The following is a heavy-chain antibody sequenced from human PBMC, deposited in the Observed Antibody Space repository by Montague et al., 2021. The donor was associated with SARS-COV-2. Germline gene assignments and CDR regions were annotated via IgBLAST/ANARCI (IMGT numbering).Heavy chain of an antibody. Sequence: ETLSLTCSVSGDSITNHYWPWIRQPAGKGLEWIGRMHFTGKTNSSPFFSSRLPMSSDTSKNQFSLKLTSVTAADTAIYFCARDRFDFGAGRQGTIDFWGQGTLVTVSS. CDR1: GDSITNHY. CDR3: ARDRFDFGAGRQGTIDF. D-gene: IGHD3-10*01. V-gene: IGHV4-4*07. CDR2: MHFTGKT. J-gene: IGHJ4*02.